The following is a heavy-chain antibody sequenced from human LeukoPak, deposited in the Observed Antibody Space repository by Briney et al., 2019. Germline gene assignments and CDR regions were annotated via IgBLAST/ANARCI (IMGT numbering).Heavy chain of an antibody. Sequence: PGGSLRLSCAASGFTFSDYYMSWIRQAPGKGLEWVSYISSSSSYTNYADSVKGRFTISRDNAKNSLYLQMNSLRAEDTAVYYCARGGYSGYDWVDHSGQGTLVSLSS. CDR1: GFTFSDYY. J-gene: IGHJ4*02. CDR2: ISSSSSYT. D-gene: IGHD5-12*01. CDR3: ARGGYSGYDWVDH. V-gene: IGHV3-11*05.